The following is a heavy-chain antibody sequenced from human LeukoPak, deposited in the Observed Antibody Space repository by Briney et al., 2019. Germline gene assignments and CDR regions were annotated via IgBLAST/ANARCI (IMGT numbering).Heavy chain of an antibody. J-gene: IGHJ3*01. CDR3: ARGGLSYGFDV. V-gene: IGHV3-7*01. CDR2: IDKDAIEK. CDR1: GLTISPYY. Sequence: GGSLRLSCIASGLTISPYYMGWARQAPGKGLEWVANIDKDAIEKYYVDSVKGRFTISRDNAKNSLRLEMNSLGVEDTAVYYCARGGLSYGFDVWGPGTMVTVSS. D-gene: IGHD3-22*01.